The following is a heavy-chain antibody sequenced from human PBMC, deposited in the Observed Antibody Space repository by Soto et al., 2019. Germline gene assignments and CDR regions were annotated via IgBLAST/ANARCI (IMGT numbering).Heavy chain of an antibody. V-gene: IGHV4-34*02. D-gene: IGHD2-15*01. J-gene: IGHJ4*02. Sequence: QVQLQQWGAGLLKPSETLSLTCAVSGGSLSNYYWSWIRQPPGKGLEWIGEIYHSGGTNYNPSLKGRVIISVDTPTKQLSLKLLAGTAADTAVYHCATSKIYFFQSGGSLLGPLGFWGRRAPVAVSS. CDR1: GGSLSNYY. CDR3: ATSKIYFFQSGGSLLGPLGF. CDR2: IYHSGGT.